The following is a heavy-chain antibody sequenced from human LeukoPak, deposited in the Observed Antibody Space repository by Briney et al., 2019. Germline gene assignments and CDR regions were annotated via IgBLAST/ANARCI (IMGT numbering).Heavy chain of an antibody. Sequence: SETLSLTCTVSGGSISHYYGSWIRPPPGKGLEWIAYIYYSGRTNYNPSLKSRVTISVDTSKNQFSLTLTSVTAADTAVYYCARDMGSSGGFDYWGQGTQVTVSS. CDR3: ARDMGSSGGFDY. V-gene: IGHV4-59*12. CDR2: IYYSGRT. CDR1: GGSISHYY. D-gene: IGHD3-10*01. J-gene: IGHJ4*02.